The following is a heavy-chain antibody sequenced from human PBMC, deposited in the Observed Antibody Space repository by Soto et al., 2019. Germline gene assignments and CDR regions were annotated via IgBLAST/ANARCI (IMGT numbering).Heavy chain of an antibody. J-gene: IGHJ4*02. D-gene: IGHD6-19*01. CDR2: FTSGGST. Sequence: EVQLLESGRDLVQPGGSLRLSCAASGFIFSNYAMTWVRQAPGKGPEWVSTFTSGGSTYYRDTVKGRFTISRDNSKNTLYLQMNSLRAEDTAVYYCARTDKYNSQSSGWANRFDYWGQGTLVTVSS. CDR3: ARTDKYNSQSSGWANRFDY. V-gene: IGHV3-23*01. CDR1: GFIFSNYA.